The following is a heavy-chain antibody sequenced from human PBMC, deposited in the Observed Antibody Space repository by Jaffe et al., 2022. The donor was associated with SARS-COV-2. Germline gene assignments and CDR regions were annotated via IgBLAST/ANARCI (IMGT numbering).Heavy chain of an antibody. CDR2: IKQDGSEK. J-gene: IGHJ6*02. D-gene: IGHD3-10*01. CDR3: ARDPVVSAGSGSYGNGMDV. CDR1: GFTFSSYW. V-gene: IGHV3-7*01. Sequence: EVQLVESGGGLVQPGGSLRLSCAASGFTFSSYWMSWVRQAPGKGLEWVANIKQDGSEKYYVDSVKGRFTISRDNAKNSLYLQMNSLRAEDTAVYYCARDPVVSAGSGSYGNGMDVWGQGTTVTVSS.